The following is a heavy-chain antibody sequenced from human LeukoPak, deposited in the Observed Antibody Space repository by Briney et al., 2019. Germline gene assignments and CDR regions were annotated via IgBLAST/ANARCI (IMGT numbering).Heavy chain of an antibody. Sequence: SETLSLTCTVPGVSIISSSYYWGWIRQPPGKGLEWIGSIYYSGSTYYNPSLKSRVTISVDTSKNQFSLKLSSVTAADTAVYYCASLGEDYYDSSGYYPHWGQGTLVTVSS. J-gene: IGHJ4*02. V-gene: IGHV4-39*01. CDR1: GVSIISSSYY. CDR3: ASLGEDYYDSSGYYPH. D-gene: IGHD3-22*01. CDR2: IYYSGST.